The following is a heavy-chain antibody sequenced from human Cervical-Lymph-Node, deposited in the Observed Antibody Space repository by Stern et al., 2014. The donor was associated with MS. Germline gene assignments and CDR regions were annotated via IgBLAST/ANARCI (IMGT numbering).Heavy chain of an antibody. J-gene: IGHJ3*02. Sequence: QVQLLQPGSELKKPGASVKVSCKASGYSFTTYPMNWVRQAPGQGLEWMGWINTNTGNPTYAQGFTGRFVFSLDTSVSTAYLQITSLKAEDTAVYYCATILATIHGPDDAFDIWGQGTMVTVSS. CDR1: GYSFTTYP. CDR2: INTNTGNP. CDR3: ATILATIHGPDDAFDI. V-gene: IGHV7-4-1*02. D-gene: IGHD5-12*01.